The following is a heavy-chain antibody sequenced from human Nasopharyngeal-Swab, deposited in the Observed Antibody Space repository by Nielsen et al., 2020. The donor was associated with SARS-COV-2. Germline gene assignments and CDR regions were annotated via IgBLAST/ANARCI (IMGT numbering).Heavy chain of an antibody. CDR2: IGDKDHNYAT. J-gene: IGHJ4*02. Sequence: GGSLRLSCAASGFIFSGSAMHWVRQASGKGLEWVGRIGDKDHNYATTYGAAVKGRFTISRDDSQNTAFLQMDSLKTEDTALYYCTTDYYFDYWGQGTLVTVSS. CDR3: TTDYYFDY. V-gene: IGHV3-73*01. CDR1: GFIFSGSA.